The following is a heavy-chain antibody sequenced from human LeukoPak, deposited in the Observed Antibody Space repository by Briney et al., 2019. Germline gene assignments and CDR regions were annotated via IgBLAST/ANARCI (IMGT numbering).Heavy chain of an antibody. CDR3: ARERVGATTWGELRYFDY. J-gene: IGHJ4*02. CDR1: GFTFDDYG. Sequence: GESLRLSCAASGFTFDDYGMSWVRQAPGKGLEWVSGINWNGGSTGYADSVKGRFTISRDNAKNSLYLQMNSLRAEDTALYYCARERVGATTWGELRYFDYWGQGTLVTVSS. V-gene: IGHV3-20*04. CDR2: INWNGGST. D-gene: IGHD1-26*01.